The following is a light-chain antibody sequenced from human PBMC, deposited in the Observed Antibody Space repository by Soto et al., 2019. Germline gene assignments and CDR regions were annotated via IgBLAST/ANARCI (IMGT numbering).Light chain of an antibody. CDR1: SCDVGGYNY. V-gene: IGLV2-14*01. Sequence: QSALTQPASVSGSPGQSITISCTGTSCDVGGYNYVSWFQQHPGKAPKLMIYDVSARPSGVSNRFSGSKSGNTASLTISGLQAEDEADYYCSSYTPSGFVFGPGTKGTVL. CDR2: DVS. CDR3: SSYTPSGFV. J-gene: IGLJ1*01.